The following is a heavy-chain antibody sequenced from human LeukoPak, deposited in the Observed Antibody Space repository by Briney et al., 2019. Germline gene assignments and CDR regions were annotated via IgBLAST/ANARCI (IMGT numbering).Heavy chain of an antibody. CDR1: GFTFSDYE. V-gene: IGHV3-48*03. CDR3: ARRVGATYADAFDI. Sequence: PGGSLRLSCTASGFTFSDYEMNWVRQAPGKGLEWVSYISSGAGSIYYADSVKGRFTISRDNAKDSLYLQMNSLRAEDTALYYCARRVGATYADAFDIWGQGTMVTVSS. J-gene: IGHJ3*02. D-gene: IGHD1-26*01. CDR2: ISSGAGSI.